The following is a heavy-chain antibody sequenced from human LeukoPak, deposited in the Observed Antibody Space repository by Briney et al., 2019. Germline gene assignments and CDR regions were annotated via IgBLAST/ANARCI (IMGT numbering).Heavy chain of an antibody. J-gene: IGHJ6*02. D-gene: IGHD6-19*01. V-gene: IGHV4-34*01. CDR2: INHSGST. CDR3: ARAKGIAVAGTSGNYYYYYGMDV. Sequence: SETLSLTCAVYGGSFSGYYWSWIRQPPGKGLEWIGEINHSGSTNYNPSLKSRVTISVDTSKNQFSLKLSSVTAADTAVYYCARAKGIAVAGTSGNYYYYYGMDVWGQGTTVTVSS. CDR1: GGSFSGYY.